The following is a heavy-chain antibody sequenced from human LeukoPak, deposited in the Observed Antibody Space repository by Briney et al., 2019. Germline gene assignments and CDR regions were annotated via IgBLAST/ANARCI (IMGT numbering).Heavy chain of an antibody. J-gene: IGHJ4*02. V-gene: IGHV4-39*07. D-gene: IGHD1-26*01. CDR1: GGSIRSDDYW. CDR2: IFHSGST. Sequence: SETLSLTCTVSGGSIRSDDYWWGWIRQPPGRGLEWIGSIFHSGSTYYNPSLKSRVTISVDTSKNQFSLKLSSVTAADTAVYYCARYRSGSYYRARYFDYWGQGTLVTVSS. CDR3: ARYRSGSYYRARYFDY.